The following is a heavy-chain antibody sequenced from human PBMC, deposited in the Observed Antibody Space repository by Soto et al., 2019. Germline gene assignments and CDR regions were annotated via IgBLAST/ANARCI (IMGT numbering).Heavy chain of an antibody. CDR1: GGSISSDDYY. V-gene: IGHV4-30-4*01. D-gene: IGHD2-21*01. J-gene: IGHJ4*02. CDR3: ARSTGRY. Sequence: QVQLQESGPGLVKPSQTLSLTCTVSGGSISSDDYYWSWIRQTPGKGLGWIGYIYYSGSTYYNPSLQSRVSLSIDTSKNQFSLKLTSVTAAATAVFYCARSTGRYWGQGTLVTVSS. CDR2: IYYSGST.